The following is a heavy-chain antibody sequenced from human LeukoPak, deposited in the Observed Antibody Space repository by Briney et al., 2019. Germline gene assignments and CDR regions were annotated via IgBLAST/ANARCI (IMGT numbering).Heavy chain of an antibody. V-gene: IGHV4-30-2*01. J-gene: IGHJ5*02. CDR2: IYHSGST. CDR3: ARDAFRGYCSGGSCWNWFDP. Sequence: PSQTLSLTCAVSGGSISSGGYSWSWIRQPPGKGLEWIGYIYHSGSTYYNPPLKSRVTISVDRSKNQFSLKLSSVTAADTAVYYCARDAFRGYCSGGSCWNWFDPWGQGTLVTVSS. CDR1: GGSISSGGYS. D-gene: IGHD2-15*01.